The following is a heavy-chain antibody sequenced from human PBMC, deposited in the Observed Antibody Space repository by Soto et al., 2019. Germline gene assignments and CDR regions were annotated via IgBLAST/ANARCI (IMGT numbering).Heavy chain of an antibody. Sequence: SETLSLTCAVYGGSISGYYWSWIRKPPGKGLEWIGYIYYSGSTNYNPSLKSRVTISVDTSKNQFSLKLSSVTAADTAVYYCARVDYYDSSGYYPTLFDYWGQGTLVTVS. CDR2: IYYSGST. D-gene: IGHD3-22*01. CDR1: GGSISGYY. CDR3: ARVDYYDSSGYYPTLFDY. V-gene: IGHV4-59*01. J-gene: IGHJ4*02.